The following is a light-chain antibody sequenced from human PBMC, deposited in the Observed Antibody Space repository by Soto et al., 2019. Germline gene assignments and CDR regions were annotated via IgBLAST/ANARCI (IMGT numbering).Light chain of an antibody. CDR3: SSYAGSSNVI. CDR1: SIDVGGYNY. J-gene: IGLJ2*01. V-gene: IGLV2-8*01. Sequence: QSALTQPPSASGSPGQSVTISCTGTSIDVGGYNYVSWYQQHPGKVPKLLIYEVNKWPSGVPDRFSGSKSGNTASLTVSGLQAEDEADYYCSSYAGSSNVIFGGGTKVTVL. CDR2: EVN.